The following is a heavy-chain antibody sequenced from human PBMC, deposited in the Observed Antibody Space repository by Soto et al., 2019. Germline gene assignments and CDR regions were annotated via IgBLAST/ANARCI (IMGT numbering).Heavy chain of an antibody. CDR3: ARDVVTAVAGSVNFFDP. D-gene: IGHD6-19*01. CDR2: IWYDGTKR. CDR1: GFSLRTSG. Sequence: QVQLLESGGGVVQSGRSLTLSCAASGFSLRTSGMHCLRRAPGKGLEWVGFIWYDGTKRFYANAVKGRSTISKDNSNNILYLQMSGLRAEDTAVYYCARDVVTAVAGSVNFFDPWGQGTLVTVSS. J-gene: IGHJ5*02. V-gene: IGHV3-33*01.